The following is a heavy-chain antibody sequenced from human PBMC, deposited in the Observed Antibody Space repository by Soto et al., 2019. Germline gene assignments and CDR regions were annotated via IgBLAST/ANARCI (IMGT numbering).Heavy chain of an antibody. CDR1: GGSFNYYY. V-gene: IGHV4-34*01. CDR3: ARGEWSLYHLDS. J-gene: IGHJ4*02. D-gene: IGHD2-15*01. Sequence: QVQLQQWGAGLVKPSETLSLTCGVYGGSFNYYYWNWIRQPPGKGLEWIGEINHSGITNYNPSLTGRATMSVDTSTHQFTLRLSSVTAADTAVYYCARGEWSLYHLDSWGLGTLVTVSS. CDR2: INHSGIT.